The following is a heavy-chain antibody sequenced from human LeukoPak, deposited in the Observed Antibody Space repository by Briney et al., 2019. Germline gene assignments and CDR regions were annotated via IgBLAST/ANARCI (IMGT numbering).Heavy chain of an antibody. V-gene: IGHV3-53*01. CDR3: ASPIHDYGVAEL. D-gene: IGHD4/OR15-4a*01. J-gene: IGHJ4*02. CDR1: GFTVSSNY. CDR2: IYSGGGT. Sequence: PGGSLRLSCAASGFTVSSNYVTWVRQAPGKGLEWVSVIYSGGGTLYADSVKGRFTISRDKSKNTVYLQMNSLRVEDTAVYYCASPIHDYGVAELWGQGTLVTVSP.